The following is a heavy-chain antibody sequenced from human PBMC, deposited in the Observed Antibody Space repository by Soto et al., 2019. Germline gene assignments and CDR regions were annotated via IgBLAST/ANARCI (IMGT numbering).Heavy chain of an antibody. CDR1: GLLSNHYA. Sequence: GGTLRLSCAFSGLLSNHYAMSWAGRVPGNGLEWVSITGGPGADTYYPDNVKGRCTISRDNSKNTLYLQMNSPRGDDTAIHFCAKAMTRRNYVWASLDIWCPGTMVTVS. CDR2: TGGPGADT. J-gene: IGHJ3*02. D-gene: IGHD3-16*01. CDR3: AKAMTRRNYVWASLDI. V-gene: IGHV3-23*01.